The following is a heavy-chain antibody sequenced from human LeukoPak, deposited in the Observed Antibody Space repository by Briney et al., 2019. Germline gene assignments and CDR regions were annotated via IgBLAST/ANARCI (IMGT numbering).Heavy chain of an antibody. D-gene: IGHD6-13*01. Sequence: GGSLRLSCAAYGFTFSSYAMSWVRQAPGKGLEWVSAISGSGGSTYYADSVKGRFTISRDNSKNTLYVQMNSLRAEDTAVYYCARELAAGTGYYYYYGMDVWGQGTTVTVSS. CDR1: GFTFSSYA. J-gene: IGHJ6*02. CDR3: ARELAAGTGYYYYYGMDV. V-gene: IGHV3-23*01. CDR2: ISGSGGST.